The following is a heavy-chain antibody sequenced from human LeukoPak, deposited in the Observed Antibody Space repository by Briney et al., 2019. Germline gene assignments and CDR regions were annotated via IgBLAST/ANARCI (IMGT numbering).Heavy chain of an antibody. V-gene: IGHV3-23*01. CDR2: ISGSAGST. D-gene: IGHD3-10*01. J-gene: IGHJ4*02. Sequence: TGGSLRLSCAASGFTFSSYAMSWVRQAPGKGLEWVSAISGSAGSTYYADSVKGRFTISRDNSKNTLYLQMNSLRAEDTAVYYCAREGATMVRGVINPYYFDYWGQGTLVTVSS. CDR1: GFTFSSYA. CDR3: AREGATMVRGVINPYYFDY.